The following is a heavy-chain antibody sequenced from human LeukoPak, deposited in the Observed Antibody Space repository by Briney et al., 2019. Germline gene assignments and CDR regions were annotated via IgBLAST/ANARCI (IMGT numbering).Heavy chain of an antibody. CDR2: INHSGST. J-gene: IGHJ4*02. D-gene: IGHD4-23*01. CDR1: GGSFSGYY. Sequence: SETLSLTCAVYGGSFSGYYWSWIRQPPGKGLEWIGEINHSGSTNYNPSLKSRVTISVDTSKNQFSLKLSSVTAADTAVYYCARGASGRGNPLDYWGQGTLVTVSS. CDR3: ARGASGRGNPLDY. V-gene: IGHV4-34*01.